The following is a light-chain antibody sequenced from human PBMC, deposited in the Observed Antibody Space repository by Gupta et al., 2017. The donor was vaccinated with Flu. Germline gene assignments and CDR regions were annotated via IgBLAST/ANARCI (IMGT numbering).Light chain of an antibody. Sequence: QSALTQPASVSGSPGQSVTISCSGSSSDVGSYNYVSWYQHHPGKAPKLLIFDVISRPSGVSNRFSGSKSGYTASLTISGLQAEDEGVYYCSSFTTSRTVLFGGGTQLTVL. CDR1: SSDVGSYNY. J-gene: IGLJ2*01. CDR3: SSFTTSRTVL. CDR2: DVI. V-gene: IGLV2-14*03.